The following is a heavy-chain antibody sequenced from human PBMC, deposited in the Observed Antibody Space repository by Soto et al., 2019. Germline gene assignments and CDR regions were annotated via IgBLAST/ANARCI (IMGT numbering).Heavy chain of an antibody. J-gene: IGHJ4*02. V-gene: IGHV3-48*02. CDR2: ISSSSSTI. CDR1: GFTFNSYS. CDR3: ARAGYYGSGILL. D-gene: IGHD3-10*01. Sequence: EVQLVESGGGLVQPGGSLRLSCAASGFTFNSYSMNWVRQAPGKGLEWVSYISSSSSTIYYADSVKGRFTISRDNAKNSLYLQMNTLRDEDTAVYYCARAGYYGSGILLWGQGTLVTVSS.